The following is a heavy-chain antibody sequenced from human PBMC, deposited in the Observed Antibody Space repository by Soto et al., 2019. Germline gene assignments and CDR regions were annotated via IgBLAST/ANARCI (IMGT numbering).Heavy chain of an antibody. V-gene: IGHV4-34*01. CDR1: GGSFSGYY. CDR2: INHSGST. D-gene: IGHD6-6*01. J-gene: IGHJ4*02. Sequence: QVQLQQWGAGLLKPSETLSLTCAVYGGSFSGYYWSWIRQPPGKGLEWIGEINHSGSTNYNPSLKSRVTISVDTSKNQFSLKLSSVTAADTAVYYCARVGQSRLSLAARPAFDYWGQGTLVTVSS. CDR3: ARVGQSRLSLAARPAFDY.